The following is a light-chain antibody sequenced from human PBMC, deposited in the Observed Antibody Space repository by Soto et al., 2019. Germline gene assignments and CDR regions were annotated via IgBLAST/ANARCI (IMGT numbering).Light chain of an antibody. J-gene: IGKJ4*01. CDR2: AAS. CDR1: QGISSY. CDR3: QQYYSYPLG. V-gene: IGKV1-8*01. Sequence: AIRMTQSPSSFSASTGDRVTITCRASQGISSYLAWYQQKPGKAPTLLIYAASTLQSGGPSRFSGSGSGTDFILTIRRLQSEDVATYYCQQYYSYPLGFGGGTKVEIK.